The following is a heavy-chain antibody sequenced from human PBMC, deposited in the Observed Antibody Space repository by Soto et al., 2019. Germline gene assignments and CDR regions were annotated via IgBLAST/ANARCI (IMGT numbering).Heavy chain of an antibody. J-gene: IGHJ6*02. D-gene: IGHD5-12*01. CDR2: IDPSDSYT. V-gene: IGHV5-10-1*01. CDR3: ARLELRGDGYNFYGMDV. CDR1: GYSFTSYW. Sequence: GESLKISCKGSGYSFTSYWISWVRQMPGKGLEWMGKIDPSDSYTNYSPSFQGHVTISADKSISTAYLQWSSLKASDTAMYYCARLELRGDGYNFYGMDVWGQGTTVTVSS.